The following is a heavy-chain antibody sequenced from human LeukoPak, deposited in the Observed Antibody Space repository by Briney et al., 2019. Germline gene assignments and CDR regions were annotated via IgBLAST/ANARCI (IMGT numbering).Heavy chain of an antibody. CDR2: IYSGGST. V-gene: IGHV3-53*01. CDR1: GFTVSRNY. Sequence: GGSLRLSCAASGFTVSRNYMSWVREAPGKGLEWVSVIYSGGSTYYADSVKGRFTISRDNSKSTLYLQMNSLRAEDTAVYYCARVDGYYYYYMDVWGKGTTVSVSS. CDR3: ARVDGYYYYYMDV. D-gene: IGHD5-24*01. J-gene: IGHJ6*03.